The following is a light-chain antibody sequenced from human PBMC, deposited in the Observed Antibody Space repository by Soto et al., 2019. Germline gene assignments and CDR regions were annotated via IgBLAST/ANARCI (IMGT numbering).Light chain of an antibody. CDR2: DDI. CDR3: AAWDDSLNGTWV. V-gene: IGLV1-44*01. Sequence: QSVLTQAPSASGTPGQRVTISCSGSISNIGTKSVNWYQQLPGKAPILLIYDDIERPSGVPERFSGSKSGTSASLAISGLQSEDEADYYCAAWDDSLNGTWVFGGGTKLTVL. J-gene: IGLJ3*02. CDR1: ISNIGTKS.